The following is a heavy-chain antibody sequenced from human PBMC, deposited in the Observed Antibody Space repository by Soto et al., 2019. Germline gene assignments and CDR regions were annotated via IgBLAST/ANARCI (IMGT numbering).Heavy chain of an antibody. CDR1: EFTFSSYA. V-gene: IGHV3-30-3*01. Sequence: GGSLRLSCAASEFTFSSYAMHWVRQAPGKGLEWVAVISYDGSNKYYADSVKGRFTISRDNSKNTLYLQMNSLRAEDTAVYYCARPEVEMATINAFDIWGQGTMVTVSS. CDR2: ISYDGSNK. CDR3: ARPEVEMATINAFDI. D-gene: IGHD5-12*01. J-gene: IGHJ3*02.